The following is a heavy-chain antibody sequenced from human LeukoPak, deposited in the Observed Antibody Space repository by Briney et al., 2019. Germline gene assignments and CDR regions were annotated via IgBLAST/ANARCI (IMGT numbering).Heavy chain of an antibody. CDR1: GFTLSSYV. CDR2: ISSNGSTT. V-gene: IGHV3-48*03. Sequence: RGSLSLSCAPSGFTLSSYVMNWVRPAVGRGREWVSYISSNGSTTYYADSVKGRFTISRDNSKNTVYLQMNSLRAEDTAVYYCAKLRSGGPAAGNYWGQGTLVTVSS. CDR3: AKLRSGGPAAGNY. J-gene: IGHJ4*02. D-gene: IGHD6-13*01.